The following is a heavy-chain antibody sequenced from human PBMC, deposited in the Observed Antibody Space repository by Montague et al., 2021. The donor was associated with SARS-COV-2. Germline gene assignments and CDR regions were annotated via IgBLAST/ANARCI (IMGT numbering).Heavy chain of an antibody. J-gene: IGHJ6*02. V-gene: IGHV4-59*01. D-gene: IGHD3-3*01. CDR3: ARESRLQYLEWSGSRYDYYGMDV. Sequence: SETLSLTCTVSSGSISTSFWSWVRQPPGKGLEWIAFISFTGGTNYNPSLKSRVVVSIDTSKRQVSLKVNSVTAADSAVYYCARESRLQYLEWSGSRYDYYGMDVWGQGTTVTVSS. CDR1: SGSISTSF. CDR2: ISFTGGT.